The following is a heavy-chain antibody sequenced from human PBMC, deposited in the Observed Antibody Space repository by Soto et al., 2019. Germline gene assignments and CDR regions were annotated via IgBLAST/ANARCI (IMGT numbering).Heavy chain of an antibody. CDR2: IYYSGST. Sequence: SETLSLTCTVSGGSISSGGYYWSWIRQHPGKGLEWIGYIYYSGSTYYNPSLKSRVTISVDTSKNQFSLKLSSVTAADTAVYYCARERTNCGYCSGGSCCYNWFDPWGQGTLVTVSS. J-gene: IGHJ5*02. CDR3: ARERTNCGYCSGGSCCYNWFDP. V-gene: IGHV4-31*03. D-gene: IGHD2-15*01. CDR1: GGSISSGGYY.